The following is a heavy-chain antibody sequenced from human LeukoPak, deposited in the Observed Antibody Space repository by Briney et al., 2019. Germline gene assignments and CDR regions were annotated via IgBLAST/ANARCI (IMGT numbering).Heavy chain of an antibody. CDR3: AREAVYYDFWSGYYTYGNFDY. V-gene: IGHV4-59*01. D-gene: IGHD3-3*01. CDR2: IYYSGST. Sequence: SETLSLTCTVSGGSISSYYWSWIRQPPGKGLGWIGYIYYSGSTNYNPSLKSRVTISVDTSKNQFSLKLSSVTAADTAVYYCAREAVYYDFWSGYYTYGNFDYWGQGTLVTVSS. J-gene: IGHJ4*02. CDR1: GGSISSYY.